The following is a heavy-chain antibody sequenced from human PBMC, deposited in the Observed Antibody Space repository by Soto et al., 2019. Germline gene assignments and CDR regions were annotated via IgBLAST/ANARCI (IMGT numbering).Heavy chain of an antibody. CDR1: GFTFSSYG. CDR3: ATTDKYDFWSGYYDYYYYGMDV. V-gene: IGHV3-30*03. D-gene: IGHD3-3*01. CDR2: ISYDGSNK. Sequence: GGSLRLSCASSGFTFSSYGMHWVRQAPGKGLEWVAVISYDGSNKYYADSVKGRFTISRDNSKNTLYLQMNSLRAEDTAVYYCATTDKYDFWSGYYDYYYYGMDVWGQGTTVTVSS. J-gene: IGHJ6*02.